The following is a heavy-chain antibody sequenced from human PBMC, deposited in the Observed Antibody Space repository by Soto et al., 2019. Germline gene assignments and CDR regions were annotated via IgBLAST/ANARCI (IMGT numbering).Heavy chain of an antibody. J-gene: IGHJ2*01. CDR1: GYTFTGYG. V-gene: IGHV1-3*01. D-gene: IGHD6-19*01. CDR3: ARQWLVGPRWYFDL. CDR2: INPGNANT. Sequence: QVQLVQSGAEVKKPGASVKVSCKASGYTFTGYGIHWVRQTPGQSLEWMGWINPGNANTKYSQSFQGRVTITRDTSASTAYMELSSLRSEDTAFYYCARQWLVGPRWYFDLWGRGTLVAVSS.